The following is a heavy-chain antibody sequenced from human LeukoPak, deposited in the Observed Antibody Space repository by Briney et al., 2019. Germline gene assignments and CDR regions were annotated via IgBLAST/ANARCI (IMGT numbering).Heavy chain of an antibody. Sequence: HPGGSLRLSCAASGFTFSSYAMSWVRQAPGKGLEWVSAISGSGGSTYYADSVKGRFTISRDNAKNSLYLQMNSLRAEDTAVYYCARDRGEYSSSFYDYWGQGTLVTVSS. D-gene: IGHD6-6*01. CDR1: GFTFSSYA. V-gene: IGHV3-23*01. CDR3: ARDRGEYSSSFYDY. J-gene: IGHJ4*02. CDR2: ISGSGGST.